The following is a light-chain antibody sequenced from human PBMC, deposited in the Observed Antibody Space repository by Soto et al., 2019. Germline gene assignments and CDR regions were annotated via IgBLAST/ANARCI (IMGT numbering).Light chain of an antibody. V-gene: IGKV4-1*01. CDR3: QQYYTTPWT. CDR2: WAS. CDR1: QSVLYSSNNKNY. J-gene: IGKJ1*01. Sequence: DIVMTQSPDSLAESLGERATINCKSSQSVLYSSNNKNYLAWYQQKPGQPPKALIYWASTRESGVPDRFSGSGSGTDFTLTISSLQAKDVAVYYCQQYYTTPWTFGQGTKVDIK.